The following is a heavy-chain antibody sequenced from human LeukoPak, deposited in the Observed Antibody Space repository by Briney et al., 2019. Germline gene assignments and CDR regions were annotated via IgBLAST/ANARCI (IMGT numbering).Heavy chain of an antibody. J-gene: IGHJ4*02. D-gene: IGHD1-26*01. V-gene: IGHV1-2*02. CDR2: INPNSGGT. CDR3: ARTIVGANPDY. CDR1: GYIFTSYY. Sequence: ASVKVSCKASGYIFTSYYMYWVRQAPGQGLEWMGWINPNSGGTNYAQKFQGRVTMTRDTSISTAYMELSRLRSDDTAVYYCARTIVGANPDYWGQGTLVTVSS.